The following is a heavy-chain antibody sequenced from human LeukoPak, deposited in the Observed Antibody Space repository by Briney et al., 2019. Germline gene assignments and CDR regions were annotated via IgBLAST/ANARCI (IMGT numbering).Heavy chain of an antibody. CDR1: GFTFSNYG. J-gene: IGHJ4*02. Sequence: PGGTLRLSCAASGFTFSNYGMSWVRQAPGKGLEWVSAISGSGGSTYYADSVKGRFTISRDNSKNTLYLQMNSLRAEDTAVYYCAKDPSSSWFGDYFDYWGQGTLVTVSS. CDR2: ISGSGGST. D-gene: IGHD6-13*01. CDR3: AKDPSSSWFGDYFDY. V-gene: IGHV3-23*01.